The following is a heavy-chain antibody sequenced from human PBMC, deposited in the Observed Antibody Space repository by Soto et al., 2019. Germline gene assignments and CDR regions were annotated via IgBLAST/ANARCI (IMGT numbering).Heavy chain of an antibody. CDR1: GYTFTSYG. Sequence: ASVKISCKASGYTFTSYGISWVRQAPGQGLEWMGWISAYNGNTNYAQKLQGRVTMTTDTSTSTAYMELRSLRSDDTAVYYCARDVLRRPSPSYATKNWFDPWGQGTLVTVSS. J-gene: IGHJ5*02. D-gene: IGHD3-16*01. V-gene: IGHV1-18*01. CDR3: ARDVLRRPSPSYATKNWFDP. CDR2: ISAYNGNT.